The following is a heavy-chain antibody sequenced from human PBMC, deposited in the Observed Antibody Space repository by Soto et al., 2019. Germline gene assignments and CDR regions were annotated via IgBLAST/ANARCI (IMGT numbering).Heavy chain of an antibody. J-gene: IGHJ3*02. CDR1: GGTFSSYA. CDR3: ARVLGYCSSTSCYTAAFDI. Sequence: KVSCKASGGTFSSYAISWVRQAPGQGLEWMGGIIPIFGTANYAQKFQGRVTITADESTSTAYMELSSLRSEDTAVYYCARVLGYCSSTSCYTAAFDIWGQGTMVTVSS. CDR2: IIPIFGTA. D-gene: IGHD2-2*02. V-gene: IGHV1-69*01.